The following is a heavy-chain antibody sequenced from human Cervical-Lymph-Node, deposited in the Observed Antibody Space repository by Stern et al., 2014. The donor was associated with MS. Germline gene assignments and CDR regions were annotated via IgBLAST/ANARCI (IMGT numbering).Heavy chain of an antibody. D-gene: IGHD3-22*01. CDR1: GYTFTAFF. Sequence: QMQLVQSGAKMQKPGASVKVSCKASGYTFTAFFIHWVRQVPGQGLEWMGRLNPNSDDPTYAQNFQGRVTLTRDTSIGTAYLELSRLTSADTAVYYCAREATRIVVGIDYWGQGTQVTVSS. CDR3: AREATRIVVGIDY. V-gene: IGHV1-2*06. J-gene: IGHJ4*02. CDR2: LNPNSDDP.